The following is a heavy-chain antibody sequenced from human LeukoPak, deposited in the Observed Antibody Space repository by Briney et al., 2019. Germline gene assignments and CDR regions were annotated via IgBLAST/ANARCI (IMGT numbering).Heavy chain of an antibody. Sequence: GASVKVSCKASGYIFTKYVVHWVRQAPGQRPEWMGWIKAGNGDTKYSQNFQDRLTITRDTSASTVYMELSSLTSEDTALYYCARDDCGDTCYPGGNWGQGTLVTVSS. CDR3: ARDDCGDTCYPGGN. CDR1: GYIFTKYV. D-gene: IGHD2-21*01. CDR2: IKAGNGDT. V-gene: IGHV1-3*01. J-gene: IGHJ4*02.